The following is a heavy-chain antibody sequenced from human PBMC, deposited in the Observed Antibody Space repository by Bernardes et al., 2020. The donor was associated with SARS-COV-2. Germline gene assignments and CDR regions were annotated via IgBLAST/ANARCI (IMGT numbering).Heavy chain of an antibody. D-gene: IGHD6-6*01. CDR3: ARDVVGKEDF. Sequence: GSLRLSCAASGWTFSRFWMHWVRQVPGKGLVWVSRINEDGTITDYADSVRGRFTIYRDNAKNTLFLQMNSLRADDTAVYYCARDVVGKEDFWGQGTLVTVSS. CDR2: INEDGTIT. CDR1: GWTFSRFW. V-gene: IGHV3-74*01. J-gene: IGHJ4*02.